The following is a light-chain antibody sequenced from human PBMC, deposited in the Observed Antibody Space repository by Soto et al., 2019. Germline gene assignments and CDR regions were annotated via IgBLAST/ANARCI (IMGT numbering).Light chain of an antibody. CDR3: QQRSDWTWT. Sequence: EIVLTQSPATLSLSPGERATLSCGASQSVSSYLAWYQQKPGKAPRLLMYEASNRATGIPARLSGGGYGTDFTLTISSLETEDFAVYYCQQRSDWTWTFGHGTKVDIK. CDR1: QSVSSY. V-gene: IGKV3-11*01. CDR2: EAS. J-gene: IGKJ1*01.